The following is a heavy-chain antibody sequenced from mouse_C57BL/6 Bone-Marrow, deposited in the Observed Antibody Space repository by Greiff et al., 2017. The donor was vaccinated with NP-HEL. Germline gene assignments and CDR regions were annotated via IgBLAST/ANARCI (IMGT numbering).Heavy chain of an antibody. J-gene: IGHJ2*01. CDR2: IYPRSGNT. CDR3: ARRSSYPYYFDY. CDR1: GYTFTSYG. D-gene: IGHD1-1*01. V-gene: IGHV1-81*01. Sequence: QVQLQQSGAELARPGASVKLSCKASGYTFTSYGISWVKQRTGQGLEWIGEIYPRSGNTYYNEKFKGKATLTADKSSSTAYMELRSLTSEDSAVYFCARRSSYPYYFDYWGQGTTLTVSS.